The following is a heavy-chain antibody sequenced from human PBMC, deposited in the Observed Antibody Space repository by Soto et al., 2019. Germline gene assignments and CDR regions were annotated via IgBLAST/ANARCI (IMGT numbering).Heavy chain of an antibody. V-gene: IGHV1-69*13. Sequence: ASVKVSCKASGGTFYTYTFSWVRQAPGQGLEWMGSITPIYPTTNYAERFQGRLTITADGSAHTAYMDLTSLTSEDTAVYYCARIPRYSFPTSDDLDSWGQGTLVTVSS. CDR2: ITPIYPTT. D-gene: IGHD5-18*01. CDR1: GGTFYTYT. J-gene: IGHJ4*02. CDR3: ARIPRYSFPTSDDLDS.